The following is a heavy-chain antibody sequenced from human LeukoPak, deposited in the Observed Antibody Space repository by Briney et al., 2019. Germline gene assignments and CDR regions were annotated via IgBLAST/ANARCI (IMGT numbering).Heavy chain of an antibody. V-gene: IGHV3-11*01. CDR3: ASQRIAVAFDY. D-gene: IGHD6-19*01. CDR1: GFTFSDYY. Sequence: GGSLRLSCAASGFTFSDYYMSWIRQAPGKGLEWVSYISSSGSTIYYADTVKGRFTISRDNARNSPYPQMNSLRAEDTAVYYCASQRIAVAFDYWGQGTLVTVSP. CDR2: ISSSGSTI. J-gene: IGHJ4*02.